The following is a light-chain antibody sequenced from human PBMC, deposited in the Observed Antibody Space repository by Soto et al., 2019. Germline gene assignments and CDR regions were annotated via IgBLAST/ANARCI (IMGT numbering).Light chain of an antibody. CDR2: GAS. CDR1: QSVSSN. J-gene: IGKJ1*01. Sequence: EIVMTQSPATLSVSPGERATLSCRASQSVSSNLAWYQQKPGQAHRLLIYGASTRATGIPARFSGSGSGTEFTLTISSLQSEDFAVYYCQQYNNWPPWTFGQGTKV. CDR3: QQYNNWPPWT. V-gene: IGKV3-15*01.